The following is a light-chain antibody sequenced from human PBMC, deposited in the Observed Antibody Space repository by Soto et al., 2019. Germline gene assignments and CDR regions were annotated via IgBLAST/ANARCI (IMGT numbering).Light chain of an antibody. CDR3: QQYFNWPLTWT. CDR1: QSIRTN. CDR2: CAS. V-gene: IGKV3-15*01. Sequence: EIELTQSPATLSVSAGGTVTLSCRASQSIRTNVAWYQQIPGQAPRLLVYCASTRATGVPARFSCSGSGIEFTLTILSLQSEESAFYSCQQYFNWPLTWTFGRGPKV. J-gene: IGKJ1*01.